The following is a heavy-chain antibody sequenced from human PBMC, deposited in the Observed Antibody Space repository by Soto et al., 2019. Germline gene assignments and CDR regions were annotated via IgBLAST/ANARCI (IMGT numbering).Heavy chain of an antibody. V-gene: IGHV1-3*01. CDR1: GYTFTSYA. Sequence: ASVKVSCKASGYTFTSYAMHWVRQAPGQRLEWMGWINAGNGNTKYSQKFQGRVTITRDTSASTAYKELSSLRTEDTAVFYCARASGTRPYYYYYYGMDVWGQGTTVTVPS. J-gene: IGHJ6*02. CDR2: INAGNGNT. D-gene: IGHD1-26*01. CDR3: ARASGTRPYYYYYYGMDV.